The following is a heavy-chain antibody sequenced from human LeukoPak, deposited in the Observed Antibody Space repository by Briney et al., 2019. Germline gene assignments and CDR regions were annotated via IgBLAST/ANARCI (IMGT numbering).Heavy chain of an antibody. CDR1: GDSISSSIHY. Sequence: SETLSLTCSVSGDSISSSIHYWGWIRQPPGKGLEWIGSIFYSGRTYSTPSLKSRVTMSLDTSKNQFSPRLTSVTAADTAIYYCARQIAVVEPTDPNWFDSWGQGTLVTVSS. CDR2: IFYSGRT. D-gene: IGHD2-21*01. CDR3: ARQIAVVEPTDPNWFDS. V-gene: IGHV4-39*07. J-gene: IGHJ5*01.